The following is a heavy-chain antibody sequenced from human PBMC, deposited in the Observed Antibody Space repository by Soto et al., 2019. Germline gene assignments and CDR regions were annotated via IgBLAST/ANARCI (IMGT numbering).Heavy chain of an antibody. J-gene: IGHJ6*02. D-gene: IGHD2-15*01. CDR1: GGTFSSYA. Sequence: QVQLVQSGAEVKKPGSSVKVSCKASGGTFSSYAISWVRQAPGQGLEWMGGIIPLFGTANYAQKFQGRVTSTADESTSTAYRELSSLRSEDTAVYDCARRKVVVAATYYYYYGRDVWGQGTTVTVSS. CDR3: ARRKVVVAATYYYYYGRDV. V-gene: IGHV1-69*01. CDR2: IIPLFGTA.